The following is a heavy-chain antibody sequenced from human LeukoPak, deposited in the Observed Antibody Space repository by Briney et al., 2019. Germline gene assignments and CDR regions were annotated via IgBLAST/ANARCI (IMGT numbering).Heavy chain of an antibody. CDR1: GGSFSGYY. J-gene: IGHJ5*02. CDR2: INHSGST. CDR3: ARGGYSYGYRNWFDP. D-gene: IGHD5-18*01. Sequence: PSETLSLTCAVYGGSFSGYYWSWIRQPPGKGLEWIGEINHSGSTNYNPSLKGRVTISVDTSKNQFSLKLSSVTAADTAVYYCARGGYSYGYRNWFDPWGQGTLVTVSS. V-gene: IGHV4-34*01.